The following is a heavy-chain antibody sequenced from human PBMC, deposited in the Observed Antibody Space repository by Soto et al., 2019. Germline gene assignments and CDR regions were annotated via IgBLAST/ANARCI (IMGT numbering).Heavy chain of an antibody. V-gene: IGHV3-48*02. D-gene: IGHD3-22*01. CDR3: ARDAAFNYYDSSGSIGAFDI. CDR2: ISSSSSTI. CDR1: GFPFSSYS. J-gene: IGHJ3*02. Sequence: GVSLRLSFAASGFPFSSYSMNWFRQSPGKGLEWVSYISSSSSTIYYADSVKGRFTVSRDNAKNSLYLQMNSLRDEDTAVYYCARDAAFNYYDSSGSIGAFDIWGQGKMVTVS.